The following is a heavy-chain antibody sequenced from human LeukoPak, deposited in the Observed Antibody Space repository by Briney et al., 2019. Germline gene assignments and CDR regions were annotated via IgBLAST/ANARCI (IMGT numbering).Heavy chain of an antibody. V-gene: IGHV3-23*01. J-gene: IGHJ4*02. CDR3: AKTGNPPTGDY. Sequence: GGTLRLSCAASGFTFSSYDMSWVRQAPGKGLEWVSGISGSGGSTYYADSVKGRFTISRDNSKNTLNLQMNSLRAEDTAVYYCAKTGNPPTGDYWGQGTLVTVSS. D-gene: IGHD1-1*01. CDR2: ISGSGGST. CDR1: GFTFSSYD.